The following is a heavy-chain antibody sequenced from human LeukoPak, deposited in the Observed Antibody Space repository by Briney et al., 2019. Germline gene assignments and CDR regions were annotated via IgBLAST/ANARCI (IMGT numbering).Heavy chain of an antibody. Sequence: SQTLSLTCAISGDSVSSNSAAWNCIRQSPSRGLECLGRTYYRSRWYNDYAVSVESRITINSDTFKNQFSLQLNSVTPEDTAIYYCARGELYFYGSGSYYNVDMWGQGTMVTVSS. CDR2: TYYRSRWYN. CDR1: GDSVSSNSAA. D-gene: IGHD3-10*01. CDR3: ARGELYFYGSGSYYNVDM. V-gene: IGHV6-1*01. J-gene: IGHJ3*02.